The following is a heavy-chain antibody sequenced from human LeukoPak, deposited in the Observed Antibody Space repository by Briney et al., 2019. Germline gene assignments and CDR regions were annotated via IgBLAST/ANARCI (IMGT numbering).Heavy chain of an antibody. CDR3: ASLLTYFDY. D-gene: IGHD3-9*01. Sequence: SETLSLTCTVSGVSISSSSYHWGWIRQPPGKGLEWIASIYYSGNTYYSPSLKSRVTISVDTSKNQFSLKMSSVIAADTAVYYCASLLTYFDYWGQGTLVTVSS. CDR2: IYYSGNT. CDR1: GVSISSSSYH. J-gene: IGHJ4*02. V-gene: IGHV4-39*01.